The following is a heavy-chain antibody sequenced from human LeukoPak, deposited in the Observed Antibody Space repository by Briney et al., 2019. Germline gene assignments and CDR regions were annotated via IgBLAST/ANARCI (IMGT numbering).Heavy chain of an antibody. Sequence: SETLSLTCAVSGGSISSSNWWSWVRRPPGKGLEWIGEIYHSGSTNYNPSLKSRVTISVDKSKNQFSLKLSSVTAADTAVYYCARAPQPPRTTVVTPSRQFDYWGQGTLVTVSS. CDR2: IYHSGST. D-gene: IGHD4-23*01. V-gene: IGHV4-4*02. CDR1: GGSISSSNW. J-gene: IGHJ4*02. CDR3: ARAPQPPRTTVVTPSRQFDY.